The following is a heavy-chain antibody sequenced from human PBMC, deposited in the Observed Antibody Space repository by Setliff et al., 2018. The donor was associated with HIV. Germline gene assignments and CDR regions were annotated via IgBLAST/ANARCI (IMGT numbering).Heavy chain of an antibody. CDR1: GGSISPYY. D-gene: IGHD6-6*01. J-gene: IGHJ4*02. V-gene: IGHV4-59*08. CDR3: ARNSIGSSSVSLFDY. Sequence: KTSETLSLTCTVSGGSISPYYWSWIRQPPGKGLEWIGCLYHSGSTKNNPSLNSRLTISVDTSKNQFSLRLSSVTAADTAVYYCARNSIGSSSVSLFDYWGQGTLVTVSS. CDR2: LYHSGST.